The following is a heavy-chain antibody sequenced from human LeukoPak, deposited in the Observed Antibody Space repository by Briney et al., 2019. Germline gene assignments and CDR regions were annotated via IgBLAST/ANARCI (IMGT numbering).Heavy chain of an antibody. CDR3: ARASGSSGWYAFDF. CDR1: GGSISNYY. J-gene: IGHJ4*02. D-gene: IGHD6-19*01. V-gene: IGHV4-4*07. Sequence: PSETLSLTCTVSGGSISNYYWSWIRQPAGKGLEWIGRIHSSGSTNYNPSLKSRVTMSVDTSKNQFSLKLKPVTAADTAVYNCARASGSSGWYAFDFWGQGTLVTVSS. CDR2: IHSSGST.